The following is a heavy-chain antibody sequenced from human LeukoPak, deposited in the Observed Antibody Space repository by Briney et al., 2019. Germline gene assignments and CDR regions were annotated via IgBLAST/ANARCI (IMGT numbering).Heavy chain of an antibody. D-gene: IGHD2-2*01. CDR3: AKYAAMSAPNLFDP. V-gene: IGHV4-59*01. J-gene: IGHJ5*02. CDR2: IHYTGTT. Sequence: SETLSLTCTVSGGSISGYFWRWIRQPAGEGLEWSGYIHYTGTTSYNPSLKGRVTISADASKNQFSLKLTSVTAADTAVYYCAKYAAMSAPNLFDPWGQGTLVTVSS. CDR1: GGSISGYF.